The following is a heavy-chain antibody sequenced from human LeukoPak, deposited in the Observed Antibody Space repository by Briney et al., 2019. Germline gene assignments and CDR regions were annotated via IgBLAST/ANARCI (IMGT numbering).Heavy chain of an antibody. J-gene: IGHJ3*02. Sequence: PGGPLRLSCAASGFTFSSYAMSWVRQAPGKGLEWVSLINNDGSTYYSDSVKGRFTISRDNSKKTLYLQMNSLRAEDTAVYYCAKGGGYYDRSDAFDMWGQGTMVTVSS. CDR3: AKGGGYYDRSDAFDM. CDR1: GFTFSSYA. CDR2: INNDGST. V-gene: IGHV3-23*01. D-gene: IGHD3-22*01.